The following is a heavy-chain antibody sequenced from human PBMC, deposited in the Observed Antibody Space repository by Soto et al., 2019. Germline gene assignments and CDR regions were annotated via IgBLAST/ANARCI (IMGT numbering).Heavy chain of an antibody. D-gene: IGHD2-15*01. CDR3: ARDKGYCSGASCPDFDY. CDR2: IIPNLGIT. Sequence: QVQLVQSGAEVKNPGSSVKVSCKASGGTLSSYTFSWVRQAPGQGLEWMGRIIPNLGITNYAQKFQGRITIIVDKSTSTAYMELSSLRSEDTAVYYCARDKGYCSGASCPDFDYWGQGTLVTVSS. J-gene: IGHJ4*02. V-gene: IGHV1-69*08. CDR1: GGTLSSYT.